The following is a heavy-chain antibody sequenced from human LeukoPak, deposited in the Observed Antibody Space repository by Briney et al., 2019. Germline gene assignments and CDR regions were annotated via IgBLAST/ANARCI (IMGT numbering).Heavy chain of an antibody. CDR1: GYTFTSYG. D-gene: IGHD2-21*02. J-gene: IGHJ4*02. V-gene: IGHV1-18*01. CDR3: ARWVVTAITFDY. Sequence: GVSVKVSCKASGYTFTSYGISWVRQAPGQGLEWMGWISAYNGNTNYAQKLQGRVTVTTDTSTSTAYMELRSLRSDDTAVYYCARWVVTAITFDYWGQGTLVTVSS. CDR2: ISAYNGNT.